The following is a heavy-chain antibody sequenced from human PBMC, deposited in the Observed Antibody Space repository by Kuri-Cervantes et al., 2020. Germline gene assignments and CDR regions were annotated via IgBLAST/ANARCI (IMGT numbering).Heavy chain of an antibody. V-gene: IGHV1-18*01. D-gene: IGHD6-19*01. J-gene: IGHJ5*02. Sequence: ASVKVSCKASGYTFTSYGISWVRQAPGQGLEWMGWISAYNGNTNYAQKLQGRVTMTTDTSTSTAYMELRSLRSDDTAVYYCARVSQWLVRKRSNVVPFDPWGQGTLVTVSS. CDR3: ARVSQWLVRKRSNVVPFDP. CDR1: GYTFTSYG. CDR2: ISAYNGNT.